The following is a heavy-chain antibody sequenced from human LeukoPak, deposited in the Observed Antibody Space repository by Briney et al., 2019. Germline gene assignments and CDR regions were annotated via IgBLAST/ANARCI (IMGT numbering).Heavy chain of an antibody. D-gene: IGHD3-22*01. CDR3: ARTLAAAYYDSSGSTDDY. CDR2: IIPIFGTA. V-gene: IGHV1-69*13. CDR1: GGTFSSYA. J-gene: IGHJ4*02. Sequence: GASVKVSCKASGGTFSSYAISWVRQAPGQGLEWMGGIIPIFGTANYAQKLQGRVTITADESTSTAYMELSSLRSEDTAVYYCARTLAAAYYDSSGSTDDYWGQGTLVTVSS.